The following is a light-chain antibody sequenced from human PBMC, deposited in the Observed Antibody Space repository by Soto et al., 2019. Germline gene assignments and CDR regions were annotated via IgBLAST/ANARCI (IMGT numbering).Light chain of an antibody. V-gene: IGKV3D-11*02. J-gene: IGKJ4*01. CDR1: QSVSSK. Sequence: EILMTQSPATLSVSPWEKATLSCRASQSVSSKLAWYQQKPGQAPRLLIYDASNRATGIPARFSGSGSGTDFTLTISSLETEDFAVYYCQQRFIWHTVTFGGGTKVDIK. CDR2: DAS. CDR3: QQRFIWHTVT.